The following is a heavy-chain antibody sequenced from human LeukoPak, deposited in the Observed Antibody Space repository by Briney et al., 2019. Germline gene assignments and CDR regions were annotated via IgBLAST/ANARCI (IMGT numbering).Heavy chain of an antibody. V-gene: IGHV1-46*01. CDR2: INPSGGST. Sequence: ASVKVSCKASGYIFTNYFIHWVRQAPGQGPEWMGIINPSGGSTRFAQKFQGRVSMTRDTSTSTVYMELSSLRSEDTAVYYCGRGYGDYEGFDYWGQGTLVTVSS. J-gene: IGHJ4*02. CDR3: GRGYGDYEGFDY. D-gene: IGHD4-17*01. CDR1: GYIFTNYF.